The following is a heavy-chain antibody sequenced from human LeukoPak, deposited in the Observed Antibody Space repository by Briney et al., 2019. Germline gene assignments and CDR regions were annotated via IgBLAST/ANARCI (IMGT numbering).Heavy chain of an antibody. J-gene: IGHJ5*02. D-gene: IGHD2-2*01. CDR1: GYSISSGYY. CDR3: ARHFLEYQLLSGGHWFDP. Sequence: SETLSLTCTVSGYSISSGYYWGWIRQPPGKGLEGIGRIYHSGSTYYNPSLNSRVTISVDTSTNQLSLKLSSVTAADTAVYYCARHFLEYQLLSGGHWFDPWGQGTLVTVSS. CDR2: IYHSGST. V-gene: IGHV4-38-2*02.